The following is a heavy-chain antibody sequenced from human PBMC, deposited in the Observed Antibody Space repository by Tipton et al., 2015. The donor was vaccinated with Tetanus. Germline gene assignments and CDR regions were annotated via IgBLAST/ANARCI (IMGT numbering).Heavy chain of an antibody. CDR2: ISGSGGST. Sequence: SLRLSCAASGFTFSSYAMSWVRQAPGKGLEWVSAISGSGGSTYYADSVKGRFTISRDNSKNTLYLQMNSLRAEDTAVYYCANKPASIAGACTLFDHRGQGTLVTGSS. V-gene: IGHV3-23*01. CDR1: GFTFSSYA. CDR3: ANKPASIAGACTLFDH. J-gene: IGHJ4*02. D-gene: IGHD6-19*01.